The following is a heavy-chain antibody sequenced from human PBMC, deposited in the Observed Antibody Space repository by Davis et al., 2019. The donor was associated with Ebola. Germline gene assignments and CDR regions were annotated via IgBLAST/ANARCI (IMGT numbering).Heavy chain of an antibody. V-gene: IGHV2-70*01. D-gene: IGHD6-19*01. CDR3: ARIRAWYSSGWSTIDY. CDR2: IDWDDDK. J-gene: IGHJ4*02. Sequence: SGPTLVKPTQTLTLTCTFSGFSLSTSGMCVSWIRQPPGKALEWLALIDWDDDKYYSTSLKTRLTISKDTSKNQVVLTMTNMDPVDTATYYCARIRAWYSSGWSTIDYWGQGTLVTVSS. CDR1: GFSLSTSGMC.